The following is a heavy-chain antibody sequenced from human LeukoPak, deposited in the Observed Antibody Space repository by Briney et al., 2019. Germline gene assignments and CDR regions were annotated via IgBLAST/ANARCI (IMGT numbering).Heavy chain of an antibody. CDR3: ARQSTGSYYFES. J-gene: IGHJ4*02. Sequence: TGGSLRLSCAVSGFTFSRYWMTWVRQAPGRGLEWVANMNQDGNQKYYVDSVKGRFTISRDNAKDSLYLQMNSLSAEDTAVYYCARQSTGSYYFESWDQGTLVTVSS. CDR2: MNQDGNQK. V-gene: IGHV3-7*01. CDR1: GFTFSRYW. D-gene: IGHD3-9*01.